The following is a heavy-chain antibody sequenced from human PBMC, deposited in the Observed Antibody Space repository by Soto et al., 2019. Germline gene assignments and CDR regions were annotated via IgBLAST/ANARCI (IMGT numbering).Heavy chain of an antibody. D-gene: IGHD3-16*02. J-gene: IGHJ4*02. V-gene: IGHV5-10-1*01. CDR2: IDPSDSYT. CDR3: ARSTYDDYVWGSYRSIFDY. CDR1: GYSFTSYW. Sequence: GESLKISCKGSGYSFTSYWISWVRQMPGKGLEWMGRIDPSDSYTNYSPSFQGHVTISADKSISTAYLQWSSLKASDTAMYYCARSTYDDYVWGSYRSIFDYWGQGTLVTVSS.